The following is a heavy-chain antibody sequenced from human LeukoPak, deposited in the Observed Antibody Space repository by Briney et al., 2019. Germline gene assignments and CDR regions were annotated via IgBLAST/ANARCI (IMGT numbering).Heavy chain of an antibody. J-gene: IGHJ5*02. CDR3: ARQQDWFDP. D-gene: IGHD6-13*01. Sequence: GGSLRLSCAASGFTFRSYWMSWVRQAPGKGLEWVANIKQDGSEKYYVDSVKGRFTISRDNAKNSLYLQMNSLRAEDTAVYYCARQQDWFDPWGQGTLVTVSS. CDR1: GFTFRSYW. CDR2: IKQDGSEK. V-gene: IGHV3-7*01.